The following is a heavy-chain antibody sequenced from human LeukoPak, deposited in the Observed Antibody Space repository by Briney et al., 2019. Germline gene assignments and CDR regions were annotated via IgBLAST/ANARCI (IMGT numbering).Heavy chain of an antibody. J-gene: IGHJ4*02. D-gene: IGHD4-17*01. V-gene: IGHV1-46*01. CDR2: INPSGGST. CDR3: ARYTATTVITGSWFDY. CDR1: GYTFTSYY. Sequence: ASVTVSCKASGYTFTSYYMHWVRQAPGQGLEWMGIINPSGGSTSYAQKFQGRVTMTRDMSTSTVYMELSSLRSEDTAVYYCARYTATTVITGSWFDYWGQGTLVTVSS.